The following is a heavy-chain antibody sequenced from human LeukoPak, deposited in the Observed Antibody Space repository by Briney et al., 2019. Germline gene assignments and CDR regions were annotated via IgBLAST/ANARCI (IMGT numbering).Heavy chain of an antibody. CDR1: GFIVSSNH. D-gene: IGHD6-19*01. CDR2: IYSGGST. Sequence: GGSLRLSCAASGFIVSSNHMSWVRQAPGKGLEWVSVIYSGGSTYYADSVKGRFTLSRDNAKNTLYLQMNSLRAEDTAVYYCATGLYNSGWYFEYWGQGTLVPVSS. CDR3: ATGLYNSGWYFEY. J-gene: IGHJ4*02. V-gene: IGHV3-53*01.